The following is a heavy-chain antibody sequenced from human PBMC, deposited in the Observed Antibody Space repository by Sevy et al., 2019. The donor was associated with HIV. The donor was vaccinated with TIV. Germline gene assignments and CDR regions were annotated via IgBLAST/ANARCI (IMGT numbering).Heavy chain of an antibody. CDR3: ATWYSSSWYYFDY. J-gene: IGHJ4*02. CDR1: GYTLTELS. CDR2: FDPEDGET. D-gene: IGHD6-13*01. Sequence: ASVKVSCKVSGYTLTELSMHWVRQAPGKGLEWMGGFDPEDGETIYAQKFQGRVTMTEDISTDTAYMELSSLRSEDTAVYYCATWYSSSWYYFDYWGQGTLVTVSS. V-gene: IGHV1-24*01.